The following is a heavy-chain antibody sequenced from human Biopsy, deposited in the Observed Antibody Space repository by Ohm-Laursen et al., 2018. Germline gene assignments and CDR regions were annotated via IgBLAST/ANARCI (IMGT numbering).Heavy chain of an antibody. CDR3: ARNTGYGDLYYFDY. CDR1: GYTFISYG. Sequence: ASVKVSCKASGYTFISYGISWMRQAPGQGLEWMGMINPSGSTTSYPQIFQGRVTMTRDTSKSTVYMELSSLRSADTAVYFCARNTGYGDLYYFDYWGQGTLVTVSS. D-gene: IGHD4-17*01. CDR2: INPSGSTT. J-gene: IGHJ4*02. V-gene: IGHV1-46*01.